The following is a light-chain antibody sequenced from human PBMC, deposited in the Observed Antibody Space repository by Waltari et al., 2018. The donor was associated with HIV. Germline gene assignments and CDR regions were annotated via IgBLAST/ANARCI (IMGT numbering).Light chain of an antibody. J-gene: IGLJ3*02. CDR3: GTWDNSLSVTWV. V-gene: IGLV1-51*01. Sequence: QSVLTQPPSVSAAPGQKVTISCFGSSSNIENNYVSWYQQLPGTAPKPLIYDKNKRPSGIPDPFPGSKSGTSATLGITGPQTGDEADYYCGTWDNSLSVTWVFGGGTKLTVL. CDR1: SSNIENNY. CDR2: DKN.